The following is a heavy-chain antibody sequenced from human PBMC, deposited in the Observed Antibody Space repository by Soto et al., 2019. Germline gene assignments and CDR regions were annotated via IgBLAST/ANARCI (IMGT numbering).Heavy chain of an antibody. CDR3: ARVFYGYSGYARTLYYFAY. J-gene: IGHJ4*02. V-gene: IGHV4-34*01. D-gene: IGHD5-12*01. Sequence: SETLSLTCAVYGGSFSGYYWSWIRQPPGKGLEWIGEINHSGSTNYNPSLKSRVTISVDTSKNQFSLKLSSVTAADTAVYYCARVFYGYSGYARTLYYFAYWGQGTLVTISS. CDR2: INHSGST. CDR1: GGSFSGYY.